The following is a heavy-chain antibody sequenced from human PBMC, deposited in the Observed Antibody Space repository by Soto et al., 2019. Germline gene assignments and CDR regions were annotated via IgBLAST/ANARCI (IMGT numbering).Heavy chain of an antibody. CDR2: LNQSGGT. J-gene: IGHJ3*01. CDR3: VRAVPWRKSFDV. V-gene: IGHV4-34*01. CDR1: GGSFGGYK. D-gene: IGHD1-1*01. Sequence: QVQLQQWGAGLLKPSETLSLTCAVYGGSFGGYKWGWIRQPPGAGLEWIGELNQSGGTNYNPSLKSRVVLSLYTSETQFSLTLNSVTAADTGVYYCVRAVPWRKSFDVWGQGTAVTVSS.